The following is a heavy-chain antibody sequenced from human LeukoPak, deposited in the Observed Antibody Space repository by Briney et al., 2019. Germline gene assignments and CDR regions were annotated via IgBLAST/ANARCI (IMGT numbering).Heavy chain of an antibody. J-gene: IGHJ3*02. CDR1: GFTSSSYG. D-gene: IGHD3-3*01. CDR3: ARVRRITIFGVVPDHGSAFDI. Sequence: GRSLRLSCAASGFTSSSYGMHWVRQAPGKGLEWVAVIWYDGSNKYYADSVMGRFTISRDNSKNTLYLQMNSLRAEDTAVYYCARVRRITIFGVVPDHGSAFDIWGQGTMVTVSS. V-gene: IGHV3-33*01. CDR2: IWYDGSNK.